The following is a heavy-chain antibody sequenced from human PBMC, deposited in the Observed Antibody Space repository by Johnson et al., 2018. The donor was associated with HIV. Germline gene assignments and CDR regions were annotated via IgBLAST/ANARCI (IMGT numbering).Heavy chain of an antibody. CDR3: ARDWVIGDAFDI. Sequence: VQLVESGGGLVQRGGSLRLSCAASGFTVSSNYMTWVRQAPGKGLEWVSVIYSGGSTYYADSVKGRFTISRDHSENTLYLQMNSLRPEDTAVYFCARDWVIGDAFDIWGQGTKVTVSS. CDR2: IYSGGST. D-gene: IGHD2-21*01. V-gene: IGHV3-66*02. CDR1: GFTVSSNY. J-gene: IGHJ3*02.